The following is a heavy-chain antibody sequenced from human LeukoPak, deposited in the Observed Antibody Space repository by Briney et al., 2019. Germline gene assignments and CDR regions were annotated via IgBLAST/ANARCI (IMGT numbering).Heavy chain of an antibody. D-gene: IGHD2-2*02. CDR2: ISAYNGNT. J-gene: IGHJ4*02. CDR3: ARNYCSSTSCYTRVTYYFDY. CDR1: GYTFTSYG. Sequence: ASVKVSCKASGYTFTSYGISWVRQAPGQGLEWMGWISAYNGNTNYAQKLQGRVTMTTDTSTSTDYMEMRSLRSDDTAVYYCARNYCSSTSCYTRVTYYFDYWGQGTLVTVSS. V-gene: IGHV1-18*01.